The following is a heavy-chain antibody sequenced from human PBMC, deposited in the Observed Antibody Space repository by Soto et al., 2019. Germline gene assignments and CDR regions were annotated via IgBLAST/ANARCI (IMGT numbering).Heavy chain of an antibody. D-gene: IGHD4-17*01. CDR1: GGSISSYY. CDR3: ASGPGDPRRDAFDI. V-gene: IGHV4-59*01. CDR2: IYYSGST. J-gene: IGHJ3*02. Sequence: QVQLQESGPGLVKPSETLSLTCTVSGGSISSYYWSWIRQPPGKGLEWIGYIYYSGSTNYNPSLKSRVTITVDTSKNPFSLKPGSVTAADTAVYYCASGPGDPRRDAFDIWGQGTMVTVSS.